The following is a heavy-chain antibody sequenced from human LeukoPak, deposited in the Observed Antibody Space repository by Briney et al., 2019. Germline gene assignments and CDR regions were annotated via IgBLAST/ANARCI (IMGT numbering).Heavy chain of an antibody. V-gene: IGHV3-23*01. CDR1: GITFSSRA. D-gene: IGHD5-24*01. Sequence: GESLTLSCAASGITFSSRAMGWVRQAPGKGLEWVSLISGSGGHTYYGDSVKGRSTISRDNSTNRLYLQMNSLRPEDTAVYYCAKGGAATMRDGYNYYYYYIEVWGRGTTVTVSS. CDR2: ISGSGGHT. CDR3: AKGGAATMRDGYNYYYYYIEV. J-gene: IGHJ6*03.